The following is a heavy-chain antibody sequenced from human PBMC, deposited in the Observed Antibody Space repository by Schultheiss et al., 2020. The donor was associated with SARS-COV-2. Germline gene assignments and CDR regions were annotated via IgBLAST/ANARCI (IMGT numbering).Heavy chain of an antibody. CDR1: GFTFSDSG. CDR3: ARYDY. Sequence: GGSLRLSCSASGFTFSDSGMNWVRQAPGKGLEWVSFISSSSSTIYYADSVKGRFTISRDNAKNSLYLQMNSLRAEDTAVYYCARYDYWGQGTMVTVSS. J-gene: IGHJ4*03. V-gene: IGHV3-48*01. CDR2: ISSSSSTI.